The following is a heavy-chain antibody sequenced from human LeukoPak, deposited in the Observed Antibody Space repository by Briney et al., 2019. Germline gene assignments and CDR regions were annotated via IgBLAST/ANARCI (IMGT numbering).Heavy chain of an antibody. CDR3: ASYSSSWYFDY. CDR1: GYTFTSYG. Sequence: ASVKSSCKACGYTFTSYGISWVRQAPGQGLEWMGWISAYNGNTNYAQKLQGRVTMTTDTSTSTAYMELRSLRSDDTAVYYCASYSSSWYFDYWGQGTLVTVSS. J-gene: IGHJ4*02. V-gene: IGHV1-18*01. D-gene: IGHD6-13*01. CDR2: ISAYNGNT.